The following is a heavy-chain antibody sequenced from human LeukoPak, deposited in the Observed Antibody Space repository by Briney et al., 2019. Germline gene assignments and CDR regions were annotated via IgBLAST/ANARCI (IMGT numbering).Heavy chain of an antibody. Sequence: LGESLKISCKRSGYSFTSYWIAWVGQMPGKGLEWMGIIYPGDSDTRYSPSFQGQVTISADKSITTAYLQWSSLRASDTAMYYCARPANRGDAFDIWGQGTMVTVSS. CDR1: GYSFTSYW. J-gene: IGHJ3*02. CDR3: ARPANRGDAFDI. CDR2: IYPGDSDT. D-gene: IGHD2/OR15-2a*01. V-gene: IGHV5-51*01.